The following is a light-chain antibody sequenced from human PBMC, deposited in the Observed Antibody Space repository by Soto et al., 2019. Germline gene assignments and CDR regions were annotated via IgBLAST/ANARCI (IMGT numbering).Light chain of an antibody. J-gene: IGLJ1*01. CDR3: CSFAGTSLCV. CDR1: NSDLGFYNF. CDR2: DVV. V-gene: IGLV2-11*01. Sequence: QSALTQPRSVSGSPGQSVTISSTGTNSDLGFYNFVSWYQQNPGKAPKLIIYDVVERPSGVPDRFSGSKSGSTASLTISGLQSEDESDYYCCSFAGTSLCVFGTGTKLTVL.